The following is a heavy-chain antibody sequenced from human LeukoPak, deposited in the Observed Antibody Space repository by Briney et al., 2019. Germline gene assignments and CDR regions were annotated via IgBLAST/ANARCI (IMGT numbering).Heavy chain of an antibody. D-gene: IGHD3-10*01. CDR2: IYYSGST. Sequence: SETLSLTCTVSGGSIRSYYWSWIRQPPGKGLEWIAYIYYSGSTNYNPSLKSRVTISVDTSKNQFSLKLSSVTAADTAVYYCARRVGRWFGERAYYYNYMDVWGKGTTVTISS. J-gene: IGHJ6*03. CDR1: GGSIRSYY. V-gene: IGHV4-59*01. CDR3: ARRVGRWFGERAYYYNYMDV.